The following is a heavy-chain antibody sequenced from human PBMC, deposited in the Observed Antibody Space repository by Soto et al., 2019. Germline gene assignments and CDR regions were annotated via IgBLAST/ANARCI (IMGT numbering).Heavy chain of an antibody. CDR2: ISGRGDTT. CDR1: GFSFSAYA. D-gene: IGHD6-19*01. Sequence: EVQLLDSGGGLVQPGGSVRLSCAASGFSFSAYAMSWVRQAPGKGLEWVSSISGRGDTTYYADSVKGRFTISRDNSKNALYLQMSTLRADDTAVYFCAKVQIAVAANGYGFDYWGQGTQVTVSS. J-gene: IGHJ4*02. V-gene: IGHV3-23*01. CDR3: AKVQIAVAANGYGFDY.